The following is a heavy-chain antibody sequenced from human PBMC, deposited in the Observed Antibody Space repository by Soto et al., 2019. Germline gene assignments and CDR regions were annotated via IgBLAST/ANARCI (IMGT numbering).Heavy chain of an antibody. CDR2: INWNSGSI. D-gene: IGHD6-13*01. CDR3: VKDESINWYSGHFRH. V-gene: IGHV3-9*01. Sequence: EVQLVDSGGGLVQPGMSLRLSCAASGFTFDAYAMHWVRQVPGKGLEWVSGINWNSGSIGYADSVKGRFAISRDNDKNSLHLQMNSLRAEDTAFYYCVKDESINWYSGHFRHWGQGTLVTVSS. CDR1: GFTFDAYA. J-gene: IGHJ1*01.